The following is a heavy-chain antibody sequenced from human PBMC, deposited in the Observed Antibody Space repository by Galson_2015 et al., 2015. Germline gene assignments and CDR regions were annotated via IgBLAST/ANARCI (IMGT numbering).Heavy chain of an antibody. J-gene: IGHJ3*02. CDR2: IYSGGKT. CDR3: ARASTITIFGVTTPDAFDI. D-gene: IGHD3-3*01. CDR1: GFPVSRNY. V-gene: IGHV3-53*01. Sequence: SLRLSCAASGFPVSRNYMTWVRQAPGKGLEWVSLIYSGGKTYYADSVKGRFTISRDNSKNTLYLPMNSLRAEDTAVYYCARASTITIFGVTTPDAFDIWGQGTMVTVSS.